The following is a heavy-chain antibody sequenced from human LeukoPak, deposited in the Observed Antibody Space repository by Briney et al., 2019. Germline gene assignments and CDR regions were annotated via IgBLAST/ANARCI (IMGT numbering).Heavy chain of an antibody. Sequence: KPSGTLSLTCAVPGFSISSGYYWGLIREPPGEGRGVVGSNYHSGSTYYKPSLKSRVTISVDTSKNQFSLKLSSVTAADTAVYYCASGASGSYKGHYYYYFIYAWGKGTTITVSS. J-gene: IGHJ6*03. CDR2: NYHSGST. CDR3: ASGASGSYKGHYYYYFIYA. CDR1: GFSISSGYY. D-gene: IGHD1-26*01. V-gene: IGHV4-38-2*01.